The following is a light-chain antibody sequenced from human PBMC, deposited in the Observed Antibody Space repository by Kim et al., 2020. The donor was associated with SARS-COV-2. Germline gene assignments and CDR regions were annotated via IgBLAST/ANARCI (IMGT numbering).Light chain of an antibody. J-gene: IGLJ2*01. Sequence: GQKVPISCSRSSSNIVNNYVSWYQPLPGTAPKLLIYDNNKRPSGIPDRFSGSKSGTSATLGITGLQTGDEADYYCGTWDSSLSAVVFGGGTQLTVL. CDR2: DNN. CDR1: SSNIVNNY. V-gene: IGLV1-51*01. CDR3: GTWDSSLSAVV.